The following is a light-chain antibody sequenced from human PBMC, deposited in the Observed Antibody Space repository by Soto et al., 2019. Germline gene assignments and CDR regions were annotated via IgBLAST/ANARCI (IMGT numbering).Light chain of an antibody. Sequence: DIQMTQSPSTLSASVGDRVTITCRASQGISSYLAWYQQKPGKAPKLLIYKASGLENGVPSRFSGSGSGTEFTLTISSLHPDDFATYYCQQYNTYSWTFGQGTKVDIK. V-gene: IGKV1-5*03. J-gene: IGKJ1*01. CDR2: KAS. CDR1: QGISSY. CDR3: QQYNTYSWT.